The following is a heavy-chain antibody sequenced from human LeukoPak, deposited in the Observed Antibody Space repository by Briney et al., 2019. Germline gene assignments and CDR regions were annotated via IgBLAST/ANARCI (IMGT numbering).Heavy chain of an antibody. J-gene: IGHJ6*02. CDR3: ARNIAARNPLHYYYYGMDV. V-gene: IGHV4-30-4*01. CDR1: GGSFSGYY. Sequence: SETLSLTCAVYGGSFSGYYWSWIRQPPGNGLEWIGYIYYSGSTYYNPSLKSRVTISVDTSKNQFSLKLSSVTAADTAVYYCARNIAARNPLHYYYYGMDVWGQGTTVTVSS. D-gene: IGHD6-6*01. CDR2: IYYSGST.